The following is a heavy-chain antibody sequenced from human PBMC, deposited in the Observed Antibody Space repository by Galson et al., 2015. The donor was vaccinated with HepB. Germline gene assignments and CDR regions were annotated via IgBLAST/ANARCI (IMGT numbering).Heavy chain of an antibody. V-gene: IGHV3-48*01. CDR2: ISSSRTTI. D-gene: IGHD2-2*01. Sequence: SLRLSCAASTFIFSTYSMNWVRQAPGKGLEWVSYISSSRTTIYYADSVKGRFTISRDNSMNTLYLQMNSLRAEDTAVYYCAKWVTSWYYFDYWGQGTLVTVSS. CDR1: TFIFSTYS. CDR3: AKWVTSWYYFDY. J-gene: IGHJ4*02.